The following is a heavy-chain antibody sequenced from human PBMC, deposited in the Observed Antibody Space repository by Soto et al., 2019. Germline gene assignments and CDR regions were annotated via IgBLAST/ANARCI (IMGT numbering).Heavy chain of an antibody. CDR2: SXNSGRX. Sequence: XXTLSLTCTVSGGSISSYYWSWIRQPPGXRLEWIGYSXNSGRXNYNHSLKSRVXISVDTSXXQFSTKLRYVTAEDPAVYYCARSRQTVTSHFDFWGKGALVTVSS. D-gene: IGHD4-17*01. J-gene: IGHJ4*02. CDR3: ARSRQTVTSHFDF. V-gene: IGHV4-4*09. CDR1: GGSISSYY.